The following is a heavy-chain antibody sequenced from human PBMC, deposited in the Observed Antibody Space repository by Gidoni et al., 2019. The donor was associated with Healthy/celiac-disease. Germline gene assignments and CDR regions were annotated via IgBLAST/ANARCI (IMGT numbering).Heavy chain of an antibody. Sequence: EVQLVESGGGLIQPGGSLRLSCAASGFTVSSNYMSWVRQAPGKGLEWVSVIYSGGSTYYADSVKGRFTISRDNSKNTLYLQMNSLRAEDTAVYYCARGRLFPLPDAFDIWGQGTMVTVSS. V-gene: IGHV3-53*01. D-gene: IGHD2-21*01. CDR1: GFTVSSNY. CDR2: IYSGGST. CDR3: ARGRLFPLPDAFDI. J-gene: IGHJ3*02.